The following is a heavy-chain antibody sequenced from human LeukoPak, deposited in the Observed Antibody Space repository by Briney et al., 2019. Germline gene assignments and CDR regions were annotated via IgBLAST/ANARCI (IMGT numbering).Heavy chain of an antibody. Sequence: SVKVSCKASGGTFSSYAISWVRQAPGQGLEWMGGIIPIFGTANYAQKFQGRVTITADESTSTAYMELSSLRSEDTAVYYCARPVTRYSYAPRDAFDIWGQGTMVTVSS. J-gene: IGHJ3*02. CDR3: ARPVTRYSYAPRDAFDI. CDR1: GGTFSSYA. V-gene: IGHV1-69*13. CDR2: IIPIFGTA. D-gene: IGHD5-18*01.